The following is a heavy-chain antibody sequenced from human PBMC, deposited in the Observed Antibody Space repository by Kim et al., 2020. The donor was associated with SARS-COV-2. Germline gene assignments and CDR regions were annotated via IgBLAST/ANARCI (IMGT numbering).Heavy chain of an antibody. Sequence: GGSLRLSCAASGFTFSSYAMHWVRQAPGKGLEWVAVISYDGSNKYYVDSVKGRFTISRDNSKNTLYLRMNSLRAEDTAVYYCARGGGGSSTEDNTDYWG. CDR2: ISYDGSNK. CDR1: GFTFSSYA. J-gene: IGHJ4*01. D-gene: IGHD2-2*01. V-gene: IGHV3-30*04. CDR3: ARGGGGSSTEDNTDY.